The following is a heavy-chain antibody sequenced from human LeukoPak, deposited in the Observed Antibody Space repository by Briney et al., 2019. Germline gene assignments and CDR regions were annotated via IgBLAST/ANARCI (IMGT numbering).Heavy chain of an antibody. CDR3: ARGKYSYGYGHDY. CDR1: GYTFTGYY. J-gene: IGHJ4*02. V-gene: IGHV1-8*02. D-gene: IGHD5-18*01. CDR2: MNPNSGNT. Sequence: ASVKVSCKASGYTFTGYYMHWVRQAPGQGLEWMGWMNPNSGNTGYAQKFQGRVTTTRNTSISTAYMELSSLRSEDTAVYYCARGKYSYGYGHDYWGQGTLVTVSS.